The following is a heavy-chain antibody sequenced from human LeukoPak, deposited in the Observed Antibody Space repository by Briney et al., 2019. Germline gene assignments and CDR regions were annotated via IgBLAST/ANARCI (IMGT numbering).Heavy chain of an antibody. D-gene: IGHD3-10*01. V-gene: IGHV3-21*01. CDR2: ISSSSSYI. CDR3: ARENGDYYGSGSCDY. Sequence: PGGSLRLSCAASGFTFSGYSMNWVRQAPGKGLEWVSSISSSSSYIYYADSVKGRFTISRDNAKNSLYLQMNSLRAEDTAVYYCARENGDYYGSGSCDYWGQGTLVTVSS. CDR1: GFTFSGYS. J-gene: IGHJ4*02.